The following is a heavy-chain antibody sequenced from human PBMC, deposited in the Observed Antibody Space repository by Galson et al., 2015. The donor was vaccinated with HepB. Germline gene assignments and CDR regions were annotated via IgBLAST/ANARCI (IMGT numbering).Heavy chain of an antibody. CDR2: ISSSSSYT. J-gene: IGHJ4*02. V-gene: IGHV3-11*06. CDR1: GFTFSDYY. Sequence: SLRLSCAASGFTFSDYYMSWIRQAPGKGLEWVSYISSSSSYTNYADSVKGRFTISRDNAKNSLYLQMNSLRAEDTAVYYCARDSSGWYPVADYWGQGTLVTVSS. CDR3: ARDSSGWYPVADY. D-gene: IGHD6-19*01.